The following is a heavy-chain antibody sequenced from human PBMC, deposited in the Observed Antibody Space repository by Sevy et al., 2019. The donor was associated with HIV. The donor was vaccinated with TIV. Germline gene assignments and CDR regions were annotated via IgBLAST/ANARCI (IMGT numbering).Heavy chain of an antibody. D-gene: IGHD5-12*01. CDR3: AKEDYSGYDFDY. Sequence: GGSLRLSCVASGFTFISYPMAWVRQAPGKGLEWVSTISASGGSTYYADSVKGRFTISRDNPNNMVNLEMNILRADDTALYYCAKEDYSGYDFDYWGQGTVVTVSS. V-gene: IGHV3-23*01. CDR1: GFTFISYP. J-gene: IGHJ4*02. CDR2: ISASGGST.